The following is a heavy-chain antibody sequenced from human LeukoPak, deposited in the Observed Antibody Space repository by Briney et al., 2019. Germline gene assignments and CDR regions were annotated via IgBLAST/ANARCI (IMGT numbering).Heavy chain of an antibody. CDR2: IYWDDDK. Sequence: SGPTLVNPTQTLTLTCTFSGFSLSTSGVGVGWIRQPPGKALEWLALIYWDDDKRYSPSLKSRLTITKDTSKNQVVLTMTNMDPVDTTTYYCAHRRNWGARSHNWFDPWGQGTLVTVSS. J-gene: IGHJ5*02. CDR3: AHRRNWGARSHNWFDP. D-gene: IGHD1-26*01. V-gene: IGHV2-5*02. CDR1: GFSLSTSGVG.